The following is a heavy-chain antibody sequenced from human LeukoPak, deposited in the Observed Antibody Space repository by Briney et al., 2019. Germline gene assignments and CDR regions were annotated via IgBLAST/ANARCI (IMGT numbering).Heavy chain of an antibody. D-gene: IGHD1-1*01. Sequence: KPSETLSLTCTVSGGSISSYYWSWIRQPPGKGLEWIGYIYYSGSTKYNPSLKSRVTISVGTSKNQFSLKLSSVTAADTALYYCAKGTTGTTSAFDIWGQGTMVTVSS. V-gene: IGHV4-59*01. CDR3: AKGTTGTTSAFDI. CDR2: IYYSGST. CDR1: GGSISSYY. J-gene: IGHJ3*02.